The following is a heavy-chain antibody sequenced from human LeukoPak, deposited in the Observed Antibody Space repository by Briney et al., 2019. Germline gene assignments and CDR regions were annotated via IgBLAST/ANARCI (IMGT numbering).Heavy chain of an antibody. Sequence: SGGSLRLSCAASGFTFSSYEMNWVRQAPGKGLEWVSYISSSGSTIYYADSVKGRFTIPRDNAKNSLYLQMNSLRAEDTAVYYCARATARGYDFWSGYQTYFDYWGQGTLVTVSS. CDR2: ISSSGSTI. CDR1: GFTFSSYE. V-gene: IGHV3-48*03. D-gene: IGHD3-3*01. J-gene: IGHJ4*02. CDR3: ARATARGYDFWSGYQTYFDY.